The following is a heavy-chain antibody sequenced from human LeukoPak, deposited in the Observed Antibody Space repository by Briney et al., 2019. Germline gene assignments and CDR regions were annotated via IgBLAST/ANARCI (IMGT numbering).Heavy chain of an antibody. CDR3: ARGVYGAYFDF. CDR1: GGSISSYY. J-gene: IGHJ4*02. Sequence: SETLSLTCTVSGGSISSYYWSWLRQPPGKGLEWIAYRQSNGYTEYYPSLMSRVTISLDTSKRQLSLKLTPVTAADTAVYYCARGVYGAYFDFWGQGTLVTVSS. CDR2: RQSNGYT. D-gene: IGHD4-17*01. V-gene: IGHV4-59*01.